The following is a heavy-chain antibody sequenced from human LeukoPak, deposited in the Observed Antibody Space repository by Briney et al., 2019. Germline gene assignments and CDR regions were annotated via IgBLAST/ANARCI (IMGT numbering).Heavy chain of an antibody. V-gene: IGHV4-34*01. Sequence: SETLSLTCTVSGGSISGYYWSWIRQPPGKGLEWIGEINHSGSTNYNPSLKSRVTISVDTSKNQFSLKLSSVTAADTAVYYCARLHTYYYDSSGYRYWGQGTLVTVSS. CDR1: GGSISGYY. J-gene: IGHJ4*02. CDR3: ARLHTYYYDSSGYRY. D-gene: IGHD3-22*01. CDR2: INHSGST.